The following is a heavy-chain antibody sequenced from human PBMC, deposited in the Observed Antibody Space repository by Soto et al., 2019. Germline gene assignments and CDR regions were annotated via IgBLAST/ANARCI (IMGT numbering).Heavy chain of an antibody. D-gene: IGHD3-16*01. Sequence: EVHLLESGGVLVQPGGSLRLSCAASGFAFSDYAMTWVRQAPGKGLEWVSDISDGDGATHYADSVKGRFTISRDDSKNTLYLQMDSLRAEDAAVYYGAKGRTFFDFWGQGTLVTVSS. V-gene: IGHV3-23*01. J-gene: IGHJ4*02. CDR3: AKGRTFFDF. CDR2: ISDGDGAT. CDR1: GFAFSDYA.